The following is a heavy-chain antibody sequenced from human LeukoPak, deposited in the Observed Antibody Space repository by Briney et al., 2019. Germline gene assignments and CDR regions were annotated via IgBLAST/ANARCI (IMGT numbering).Heavy chain of an antibody. CDR3: ARCGKYSGRGSDY. V-gene: IGHV4-34*01. CDR1: GGSFSGYY. J-gene: IGHJ4*02. D-gene: IGHD1-26*01. Sequence: SETLSLTCAVYGGSFSGYYWSWIRQPPGKGLEWIGEINHSGSTNYNPSLKSRVTISVDTSKNQFSLKLSSVTAADTAVYYCARCGKYSGRGSDYWGQGTLVTVSS. CDR2: INHSGST.